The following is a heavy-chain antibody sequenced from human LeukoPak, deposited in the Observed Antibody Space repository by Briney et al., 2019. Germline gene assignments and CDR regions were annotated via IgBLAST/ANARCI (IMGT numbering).Heavy chain of an antibody. Sequence: ASVKVSCKASGGTFSSYAISWVRRAPGQGLEWMGGIIPIFGTANYAQKFQGRVTITADKSTSTAYMELSSLRSEDTAVYYCAREGRYCSGGSCQGSHYFDYWGQGTLVTVSS. V-gene: IGHV1-69*06. CDR3: AREGRYCSGGSCQGSHYFDY. CDR2: IIPIFGTA. CDR1: GGTFSSYA. J-gene: IGHJ4*02. D-gene: IGHD2-15*01.